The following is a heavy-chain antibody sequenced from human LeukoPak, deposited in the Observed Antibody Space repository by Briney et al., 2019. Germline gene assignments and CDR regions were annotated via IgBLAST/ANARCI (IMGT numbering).Heavy chain of an antibody. CDR2: IRYDGSAY. D-gene: IGHD6-13*01. CDR3: ARHSRGRWYVFDY. V-gene: IGHV3-33*01. Sequence: GGSLRLSCVASGFTFSRYGIHWVRQPPGKGLEWVAVIRYDGSAYSYADSVKGRFTISRDNSKNTLYLQMNSLRDEDTAVYYCARHSRGRWYVFDYWGQGTLVTVSS. CDR1: GFTFSRYG. J-gene: IGHJ4*02.